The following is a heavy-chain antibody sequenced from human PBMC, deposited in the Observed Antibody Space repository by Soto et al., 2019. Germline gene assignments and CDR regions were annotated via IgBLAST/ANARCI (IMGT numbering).Heavy chain of an antibody. CDR1: GFTFSSYA. CDR3: AKGSYDILTGYSIIWFDP. CDR2: ISGSGGST. D-gene: IGHD3-9*01. Sequence: GGSLRLSCAASGFTFSSYAISWVRQAPGKGLEWVSAISGSGGSTYYADSMKGRFTISRDNSKNTLYLQMNSLRAEDTAVYYCAKGSYDILTGYSIIWFDPWGQGTLVTVSS. J-gene: IGHJ5*02. V-gene: IGHV3-23*01.